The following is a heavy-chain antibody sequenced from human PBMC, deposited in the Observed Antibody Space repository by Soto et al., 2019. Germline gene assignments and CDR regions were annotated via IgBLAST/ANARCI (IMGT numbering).Heavy chain of an antibody. CDR2: MNPNSGNT. CDR3: ARMATSGTLNWFDP. CDR1: GYTFGNND. J-gene: IGHJ5*02. V-gene: IGHV1-8*01. Sequence: ASVKVSCKASGYTFGNNDISWVRQATGQGLEWMGWMNPNSGNTGYAQKFQGRVSMTRNTSITTAYLELSSLRSDDTAIYYCARMATSGTLNWFDPWGQGTLVTV.